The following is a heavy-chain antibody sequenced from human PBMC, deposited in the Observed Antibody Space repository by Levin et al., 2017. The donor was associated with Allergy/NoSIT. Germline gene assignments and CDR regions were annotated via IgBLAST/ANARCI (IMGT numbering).Heavy chain of an antibody. V-gene: IGHV4-39*01. CDR2: IYYSGTT. Sequence: SETLSLTCTVSGGSFITSSYFWAWIRQPPGKGLEWLGSIYYSGTTYYNPSLKSRLTISIDTSTNQFSLKLRPVTAADTAVYYCARQTALLWFEELVCDSWGQGNLVAVSS. J-gene: IGHJ4*02. CDR3: ARQTALLWFEELVCDS. CDR1: GGSFITSSYF. D-gene: IGHD3-10*01.